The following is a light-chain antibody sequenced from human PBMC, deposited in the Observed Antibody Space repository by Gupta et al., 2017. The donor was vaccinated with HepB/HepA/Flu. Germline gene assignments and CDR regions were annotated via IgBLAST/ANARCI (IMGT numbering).Light chain of an antibody. J-gene: IGKJ1*01. Sequence: DVVMTQSPLSLPVTLGQPASISCRSSQSLLASDGNTFLIWFQQRPGQSPRRLIYYVSKRDSGVPDRFSGSWSGTDFTLRISRVEAEDVGIYYCMQGTHWPWTFGQGTKVEIK. CDR1: QSLLASDGNTF. CDR2: YVS. CDR3: MQGTHWPWT. V-gene: IGKV2-30*01.